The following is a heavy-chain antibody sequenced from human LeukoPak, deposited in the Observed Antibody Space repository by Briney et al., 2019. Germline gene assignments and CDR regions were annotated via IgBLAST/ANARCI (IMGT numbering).Heavy chain of an antibody. V-gene: IGHV4-59*08. D-gene: IGHD1-26*01. Sequence: SETLSLTCTVSGGSISSYYWSWIRKPPGKGLEWIGYIYYSGSTNYNPSLKSRVTISVDTSKNQFSLKLSSVTAADTALYYCARHDRNSGRYYDFDYWGPGTLVTVSS. CDR2: IYYSGST. CDR1: GGSISSYY. J-gene: IGHJ4*02. CDR3: ARHDRNSGRYYDFDY.